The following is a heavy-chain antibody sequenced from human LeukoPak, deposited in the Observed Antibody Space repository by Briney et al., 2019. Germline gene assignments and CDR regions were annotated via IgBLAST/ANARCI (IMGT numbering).Heavy chain of an antibody. D-gene: IGHD6-19*01. J-gene: IGHJ4*02. V-gene: IGHV5-51*01. CDR2: IYPGDSNT. CDR3: ARVMAVASTRPFDY. CDR1: GYSFTSYW. Sequence: GESLKISCKGSGYSFTSYWIGWVGQMPGKGLGWRGIIYPGDSNTRYSPSFQGQVTISADKSINTAYLQWRSLKASDTAMYYCARVMAVASTRPFDYWGQGTLVTVSS.